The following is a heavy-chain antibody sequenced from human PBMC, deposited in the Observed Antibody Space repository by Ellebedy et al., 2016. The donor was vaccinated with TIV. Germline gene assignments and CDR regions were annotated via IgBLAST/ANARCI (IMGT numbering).Heavy chain of an antibody. CDR3: ARGLAYSSSWPHNWFDP. Sequence: SETLSLTXTVSGGSVSSGSYYWSWIRQPPGKGLEWIGYIYYSGSTNYNPSLKSRVTISVDTSKNQFSLKLSSVTAADTAVYYCARGLAYSSSWPHNWFDPWGQGTLVTVSS. CDR1: GGSVSSGSYY. J-gene: IGHJ5*02. V-gene: IGHV4-61*01. CDR2: IYYSGST. D-gene: IGHD6-13*01.